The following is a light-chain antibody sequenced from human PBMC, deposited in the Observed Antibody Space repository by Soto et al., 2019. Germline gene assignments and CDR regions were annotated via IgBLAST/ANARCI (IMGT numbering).Light chain of an antibody. J-gene: IGKJ5*01. V-gene: IGKV3-20*01. CDR2: RAS. Sequence: DIVLTQSPGTLSLSPRERATLSCRASQSVSSNYLAWYQQKPGQTPKVLIYRASTRATGIPDRFSGSGSGTDFTLTISRLEPEDFAVYYCQQYGSSPITFGQGTRLEIK. CDR1: QSVSSNY. CDR3: QQYGSSPIT.